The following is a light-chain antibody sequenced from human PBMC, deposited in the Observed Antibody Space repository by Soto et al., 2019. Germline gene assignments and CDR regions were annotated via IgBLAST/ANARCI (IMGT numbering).Light chain of an antibody. CDR1: QSVLGSSNNKNC. CDR2: WAS. CDR3: HQYYGAPFT. Sequence: DIVLTQSPDSLAVSLGERATFNCKSSQSVLGSSNNKNCLAWYQQKPGQPPKLLIYWASTRESGVPDRFSGSGSGTDFTLTISSLQAEDVAVYYCHQYYGAPFTFGQGTRLDMK. J-gene: IGKJ5*01. V-gene: IGKV4-1*01.